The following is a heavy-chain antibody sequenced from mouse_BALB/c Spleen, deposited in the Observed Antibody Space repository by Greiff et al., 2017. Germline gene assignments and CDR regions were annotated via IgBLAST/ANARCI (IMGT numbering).Heavy chain of an antibody. J-gene: IGHJ4*01. D-gene: IGHD1-2*01. CDR1: GFTFSSYA. V-gene: IGHV5-6-5*01. CDR2: ISSGGST. Sequence: DVMLVESGGGLVKPGGSLKLSCAASGFTFSSYAMSWVRQTPEKRLEWVASISSGGSTYYPDSVKGRFTISRDNARNILYLQMSSLRSEDTAMYYCARCNYGYYYAMDYWGQGTSVTVSS. CDR3: ARCNYGYYYAMDY.